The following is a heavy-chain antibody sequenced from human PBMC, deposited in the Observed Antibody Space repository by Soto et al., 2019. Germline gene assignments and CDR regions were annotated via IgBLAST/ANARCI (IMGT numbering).Heavy chain of an antibody. CDR2: ISGSGGST. J-gene: IGHJ6*02. CDR1: GCTFSRYA. V-gene: IGHV3-23*01. D-gene: IGHD3-22*01. Sequence: GGSRRLSCAASGCTFSRYAMSWVRQAPGNGLEWVSAISGSGGSTYYADSVRGRFTISRDNSKNTLYLQMNSLRAADTAVYYCAKDLLIGSGCGYSCSNNYYGRDVWRQGTTVTVSS. CDR3: AKDLLIGSGCGYSCSNNYYGRDV.